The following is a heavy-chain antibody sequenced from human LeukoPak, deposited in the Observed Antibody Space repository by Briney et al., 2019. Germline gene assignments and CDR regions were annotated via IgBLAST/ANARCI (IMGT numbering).Heavy chain of an antibody. J-gene: IGHJ4*02. CDR1: TFDDYG. CDR3: ARDGVVVAASDDY. CDR2: IYYSGST. Sequence: TFDDYGMSWIRQPPGKGLEWIGYIYYSGSTYYNPSLKSRVTISVDTSKNQFSLKLSSVTAADTAVYYCARDGVVVAASDDYWGQGTLVTVSS. V-gene: IGHV4-30-4*08. D-gene: IGHD2-15*01.